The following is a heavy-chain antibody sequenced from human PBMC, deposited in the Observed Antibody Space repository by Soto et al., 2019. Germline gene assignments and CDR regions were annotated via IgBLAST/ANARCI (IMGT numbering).Heavy chain of an antibody. V-gene: IGHV1-69*02. CDR3: ARGPLVVLNYFES. J-gene: IGHJ4*02. CDR1: GGTFRNYP. CDR2: IFPLTDIP. Sequence: QVQLVQSGTEVKKPGSSVKVSCKASGGTFRNYPINWVRQAPGQGLEWMGSIFPLTDIPDYAQNFQARLTVCEEKYTSTAYMELSSLTSDDTAMYFCARGPLVVLNYFESWGQGTLVTVAS.